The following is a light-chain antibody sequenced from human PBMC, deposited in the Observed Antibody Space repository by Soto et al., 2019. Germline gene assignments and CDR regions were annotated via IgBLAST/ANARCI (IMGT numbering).Light chain of an antibody. CDR3: QQYGSSPLT. V-gene: IGKV3-20*01. CDR1: QSVSSSY. CDR2: GAS. J-gene: IGKJ4*01. Sequence: EIVLTQSPGTLSLSPGERATLSCRASQSVSSSYLAWYQQKPGQAPRLLIDGASSRATGIPDRFSGSGSGTDFTLTISRLEPEDFAVYYCQQYGSSPLTFGGGPKVEIK.